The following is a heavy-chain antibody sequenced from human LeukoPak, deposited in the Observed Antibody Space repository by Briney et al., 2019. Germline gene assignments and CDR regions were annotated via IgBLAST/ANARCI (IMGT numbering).Heavy chain of an antibody. V-gene: IGHV4-4*07. D-gene: IGHD3-9*01. CDR3: ARDGTYYDILTGYSTYYFDY. CDR1: GGSISNYY. J-gene: IGHJ4*02. CDR2: IYTSGST. Sequence: KCSETLSLTCTVSGGSISNYYWSWIRQPAGKGLEWIGRIYTSGSTNYNPSLKSRVTISVDTSKNQFSLKLSSVTAADTAVYYCARDGTYYDILTGYSTYYFDYWGQGTLVTVSS.